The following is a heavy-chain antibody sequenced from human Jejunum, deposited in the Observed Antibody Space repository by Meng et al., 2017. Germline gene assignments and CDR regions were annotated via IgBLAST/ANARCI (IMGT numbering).Heavy chain of an antibody. CDR2: ISHTGRI. V-gene: IGHV4-4*02. J-gene: IGHJ5*02. CDR1: GGSIINNNW. Sequence: VQLQESGPGRVKPSGTLSLPCAVSGGSIINNNWWSWVRQPPGKGLEWIGEISHTGRINYNPSLKSRVTMSLDKSKNQFSLDLTSVTGADTAVYYCARDLLDPNIAATGWFDPWGQGTLVTVSS. CDR3: ARDLLDPNIAATGWFDP. D-gene: IGHD2/OR15-2a*01.